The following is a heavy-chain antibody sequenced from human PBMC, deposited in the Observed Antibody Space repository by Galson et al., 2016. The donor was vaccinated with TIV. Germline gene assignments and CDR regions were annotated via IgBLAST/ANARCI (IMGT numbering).Heavy chain of an antibody. J-gene: IGHJ4*02. CDR2: VYHDDSDP. V-gene: IGHV5-51*01. D-gene: IGHD4-17*01. CDR3: ARRGHRYGKFDY. CDR1: GYSFATYW. Sequence: QSGAEVKKPGESLKISCEASGYSFATYWIAWVRQKPGKGLEWMGIVYHDDSDPTYNPSFQGQVTFAADKSINTAFLQWSSLEASDTAMYYCARRGHRYGKFDYWGQGITVTVSS.